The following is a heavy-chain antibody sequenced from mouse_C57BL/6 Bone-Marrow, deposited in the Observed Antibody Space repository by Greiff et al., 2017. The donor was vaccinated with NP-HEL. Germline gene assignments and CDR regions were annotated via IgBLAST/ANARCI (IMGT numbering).Heavy chain of an antibody. D-gene: IGHD4-1*01. J-gene: IGHJ3*01. CDR1: GYTFTDYY. V-gene: IGHV1-76*01. CDR2: IYPGSGNT. CDR3: AIWDDAY. Sequence: VMLVESGAELVRPGASVKLSCKASGYTFTDYYINWVKQRPGQGLEWIARIYPGSGNTYYNEKFKGKATLTAEKSSSTAYMQLSSLTSEDSACYFCAIWDDAYWGQGTLVTVSA.